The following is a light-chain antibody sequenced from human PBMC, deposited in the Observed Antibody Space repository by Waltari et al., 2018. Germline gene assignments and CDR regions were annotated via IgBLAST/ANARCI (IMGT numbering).Light chain of an antibody. CDR2: HAS. CDR1: QSVRIY. CDR3: QQYVESPAT. J-gene: IGKJ1*01. Sequence: ESMLTQSPGTVSLSPGDRATLSCQASQSVRIYFAWYQQKPGQAHRLLIYHASTRATGIPDRFSASGSGTDFSLTISRLEPEDFAMYYCQQYVESPATFGQGTKVEIK. V-gene: IGKV3-20*01.